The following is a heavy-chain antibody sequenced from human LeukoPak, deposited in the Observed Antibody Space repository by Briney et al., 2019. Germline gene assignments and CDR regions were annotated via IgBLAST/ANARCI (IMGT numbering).Heavy chain of an antibody. CDR3: AKTCDSSGYYGQHDY. J-gene: IGHJ4*02. V-gene: IGHV3-23*01. CDR1: GFTFSNYA. CDR2: ISGGDGTT. D-gene: IGHD3-22*01. Sequence: GGSLRLPCAASGFTFSNYAMSWVRQAPGKGLEWVSAISGGDGTTYYADSVKGRFTISRDNSKNTLHLQMNSLRAEDTAVYYCAKTCDSSGYYGQHDYWGQGTLVTVSS.